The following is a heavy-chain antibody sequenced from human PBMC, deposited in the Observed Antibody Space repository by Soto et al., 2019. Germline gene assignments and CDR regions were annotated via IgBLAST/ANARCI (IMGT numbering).Heavy chain of an antibody. CDR1: GYTFTSYG. CDR3: ARDAAVGLFDY. Sequence: QVQLVQSGAEVKKPGASVKVSCKASGYTFTSYGIRWVRQAPGQGLEWMGWISAYNGNTNYAQTLQGRATMTTATSTITAYMELRSLRSDATAVYYCARDAAVGLFDYWGQGTLGTVAS. V-gene: IGHV1-18*01. D-gene: IGHD3-3*01. J-gene: IGHJ4*02. CDR2: ISAYNGNT.